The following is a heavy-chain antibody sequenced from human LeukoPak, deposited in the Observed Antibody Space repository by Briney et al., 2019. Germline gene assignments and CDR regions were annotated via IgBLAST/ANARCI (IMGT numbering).Heavy chain of an antibody. D-gene: IGHD2-2*01. CDR1: GFTFSSYA. V-gene: IGHV3-23*01. CDR2: ISDST. CDR3: ARYCITTSCQDDNSYYGMDV. J-gene: IGHJ6*02. Sequence: GGSLRLSCAASGFTFSSYAMSWVRQAPGKGREWVSAISDSTYYADSVKGGCTISRDNSKNTLYLLMNSLRAEDTAVYFCARYCITTSCQDDNSYYGMDVWGQGTTVTVSS.